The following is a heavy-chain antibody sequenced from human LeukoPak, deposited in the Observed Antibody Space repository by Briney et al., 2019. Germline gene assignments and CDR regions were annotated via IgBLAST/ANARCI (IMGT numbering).Heavy chain of an antibody. CDR2: ISSSSSSYI. CDR1: GFTFSSYS. Sequence: GGSLRLSCAASGFTFSSYSMNWVRQAPGKGLEWVSSISSSSSSYIYYADSVKGRFTISRDNAKNSLYLQMNSLRAEDTAVYYCARDKVGATRPFDYWGQGTLVTVSS. J-gene: IGHJ4*02. D-gene: IGHD1-26*01. V-gene: IGHV3-21*01. CDR3: ARDKVGATRPFDY.